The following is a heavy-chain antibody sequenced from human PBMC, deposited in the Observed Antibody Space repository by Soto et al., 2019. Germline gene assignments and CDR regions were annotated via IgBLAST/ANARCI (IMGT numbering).Heavy chain of an antibody. Sequence: AGGSLRLSCAASGFTFSGYTMNWVRQAPGKGLEWVSSITSGSTYIYYADSVKGRFTISRDNAKNSLYLQINSLGAEDTAMYYCARSSFDYWGQGTLVTVSS. CDR1: GFTFSGYT. V-gene: IGHV3-21*01. CDR2: ITSGSTYI. CDR3: ARSSFDY. J-gene: IGHJ4*02.